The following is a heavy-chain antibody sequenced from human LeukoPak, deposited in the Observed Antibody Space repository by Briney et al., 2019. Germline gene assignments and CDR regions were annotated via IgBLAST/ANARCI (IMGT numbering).Heavy chain of an antibody. CDR1: GGSISSYY. Sequence: SETLSLTCTVSGGSISSYYWSWIRQPPGKGLEWIGYIYHSGSTNYNPSLKSRVTISVDTSKNQFSLSLSSVTAADTAVYYCACLTTADAFDIWGQGTMVTVSS. CDR3: ACLTTADAFDI. V-gene: IGHV4-59*01. J-gene: IGHJ3*02. CDR2: IYHSGST. D-gene: IGHD3-22*01.